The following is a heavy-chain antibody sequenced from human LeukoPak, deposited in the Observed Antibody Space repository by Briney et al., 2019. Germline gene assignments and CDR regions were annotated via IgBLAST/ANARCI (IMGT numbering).Heavy chain of an antibody. CDR2: IYYSGRT. Sequence: SETLSLTCNVSGGSINSSSYYWGWIRQPPGKGLEWIGTIYYSGRTYYNPSLKSRVTISVDKSKNQFSLKLSSVTAADTAVYYCASRGYGGSALDYWGQGTLVTVSS. CDR3: ASRGYGGSALDY. V-gene: IGHV4-39*07. CDR1: GGSINSSSYY. J-gene: IGHJ4*02. D-gene: IGHD4-23*01.